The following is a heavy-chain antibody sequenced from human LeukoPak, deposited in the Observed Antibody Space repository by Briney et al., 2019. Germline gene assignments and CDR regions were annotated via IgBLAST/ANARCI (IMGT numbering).Heavy chain of an antibody. CDR2: IRSKAYGGTT. CDR1: GSTFGDYA. Sequence: RSLRLSCTASGSTFGDYAMSWVSKAPGNGLEWVGFIRSKAYGGTTEYAASVKGRFAISRDDSKYIAYLQMNSLKTDHTAVYYCNTDKSGPGYWGQGTLVTVSS. J-gene: IGHJ4*02. V-gene: IGHV3-49*04. CDR3: NTDKSGPGY. D-gene: IGHD5-12*01.